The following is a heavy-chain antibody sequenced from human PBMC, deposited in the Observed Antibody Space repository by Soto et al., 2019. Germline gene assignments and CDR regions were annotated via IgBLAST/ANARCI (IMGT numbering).Heavy chain of an antibody. CDR2: IIPIFGTA. J-gene: IGHJ5*02. CDR1: GGTFSSYA. CDR3: ARDPAYYYDSSGSWWFDP. D-gene: IGHD3-22*01. V-gene: IGHV1-69*13. Sequence: GASVKVSCKASGGTFSSYAISWVRQAPGQGLEWMGGIIPIFGTANYAQKFQGRVTITADESTSTAYMELSSLRSDDTAVYYCARDPAYYYDSSGSWWFDPWGQGTLVTVSS.